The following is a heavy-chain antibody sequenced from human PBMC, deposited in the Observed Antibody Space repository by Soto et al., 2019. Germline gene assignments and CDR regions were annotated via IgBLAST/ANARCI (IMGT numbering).Heavy chain of an antibody. V-gene: IGHV1-69*12. Sequence: QVQLVQSGAEVKKPGSSVKVSCKASGGTFSSYAISWVRQAPGQGLEWMGGIIPIFGTANYAQKFQGRVTNTADESTSTGYMGLSSLRSEDTAVYYCAREADYGGNSGMDVWGQGTTVTVSS. CDR1: GGTFSSYA. CDR2: IIPIFGTA. D-gene: IGHD4-17*01. J-gene: IGHJ6*02. CDR3: AREADYGGNSGMDV.